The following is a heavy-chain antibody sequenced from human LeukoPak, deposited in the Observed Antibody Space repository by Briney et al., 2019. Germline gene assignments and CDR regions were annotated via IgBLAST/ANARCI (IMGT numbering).Heavy chain of an antibody. CDR2: IYTSGST. Sequence: PSETLSLTCTVSGGSISSGSYYWSWIRQPAGKGLEWIGRIYTSGSTNYNPSLKSRVTISVDTSKNQFSLRLSSVTAADTAVYYCARLIAPRDWFDPWGQGTLVTVSS. V-gene: IGHV4-61*02. CDR3: ARLIAPRDWFDP. CDR1: GGSISSGSYY. J-gene: IGHJ5*02. D-gene: IGHD3-22*01.